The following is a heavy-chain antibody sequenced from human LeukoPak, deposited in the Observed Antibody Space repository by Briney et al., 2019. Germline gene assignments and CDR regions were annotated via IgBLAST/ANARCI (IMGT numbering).Heavy chain of an antibody. CDR3: ARVVVAGGGNWFDP. D-gene: IGHD6-19*01. J-gene: IGHJ5*02. Sequence: ASVQVSCLASGYTFTRYGISWVRQAPAQGLEWMGWISPYNGNTNYAQNLQGRVTMTTDTSTSTAYMELRSLRSDDTAVYYCARVVVAGGGNWFDPWGQGTLVTVSS. CDR2: ISPYNGNT. CDR1: GYTFTRYG. V-gene: IGHV1-18*01.